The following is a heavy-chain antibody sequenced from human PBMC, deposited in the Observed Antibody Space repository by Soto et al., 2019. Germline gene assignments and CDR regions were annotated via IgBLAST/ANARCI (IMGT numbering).Heavy chain of an antibody. CDR2: ISSSSSYI. CDR1: GFTFSSYS. Sequence: EVQLVESGGGLVKPGGSLRLSCAASGFTFSSYSMNWVRQAPGKGLEWVSSISSSSSYIYYADSVKGRFTISRDNAKNSLYLQMNSLRAEDTAVYYCARDGVGYYDNYGMDVWGQGTTVTVSS. J-gene: IGHJ6*02. D-gene: IGHD3-22*01. V-gene: IGHV3-21*01. CDR3: ARDGVGYYDNYGMDV.